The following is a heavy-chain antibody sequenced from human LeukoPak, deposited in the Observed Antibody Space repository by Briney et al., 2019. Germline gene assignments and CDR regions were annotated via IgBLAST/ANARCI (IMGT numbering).Heavy chain of an antibody. CDR1: GGSFSGFY. V-gene: IGHV4-34*01. Sequence: SETLSLTCAVYGGSFSGFYWSWIRQPPGKGLEWIAEINHSGSTNYNPSLKSRVTISIGTSKNQFSLKLSSVTAADTAVYYCARTTMVRGTYYMDVWGKGTTVTISS. CDR2: INHSGST. CDR3: ARTTMVRGTYYMDV. D-gene: IGHD3-10*01. J-gene: IGHJ6*03.